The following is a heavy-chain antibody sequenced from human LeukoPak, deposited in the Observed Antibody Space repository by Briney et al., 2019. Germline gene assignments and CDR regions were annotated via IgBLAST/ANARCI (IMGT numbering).Heavy chain of an antibody. CDR2: IFPADSDT. CDR3: ARPMRYCSGGSCYSDAFDI. J-gene: IGHJ3*02. V-gene: IGHV5-51*01. D-gene: IGHD2-15*01. CDR1: GYNFNNHW. Sequence: GESLKISCEGSGYNFNNHWIGWVRQMPGKGLEWMGIIFPADSDTRYSPSFQGQVTISADSSISTAYLQWSSLKASDTAMYYCARPMRYCSGGSCYSDAFDIWGRGTTVTVSS.